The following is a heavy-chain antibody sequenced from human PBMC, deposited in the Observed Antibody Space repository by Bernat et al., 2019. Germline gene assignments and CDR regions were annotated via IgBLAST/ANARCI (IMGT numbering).Heavy chain of an antibody. CDR3: ARGGANPFSWFDP. J-gene: IGHJ5*02. CDR1: GGSISSSSYY. V-gene: IGHV4-39*07. CDR2: IYYSGTT. Sequence: QLQLQESGPGLVKPSETLSLTCTVSGGSISSSSYYWGWIRQPPGKGLEWIGSIYYSGTTYYNPSLKRRVTISVDTSKNQFSLKLSSVTAADTAVYYCARGGANPFSWFDPWGQGTLVTVSS. D-gene: IGHD1-26*01.